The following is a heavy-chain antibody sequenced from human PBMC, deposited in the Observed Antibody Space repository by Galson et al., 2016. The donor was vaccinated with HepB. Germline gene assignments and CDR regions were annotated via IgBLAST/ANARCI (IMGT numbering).Heavy chain of an antibody. CDR1: GFTFSSDS. Sequence: SLRLSCAASGFTFSSDSMNWVRQAPGKGLEWVSSISSSSSYIYYADSVKGRSTISRDNAQNSLYLQMTSLRADETAVYYCARSTEVGAGNYYGMDVWGQGTTVTVSS. D-gene: IGHD1-26*01. CDR3: ARSTEVGAGNYYGMDV. CDR2: ISSSSSYI. V-gene: IGHV3-21*01. J-gene: IGHJ6*02.